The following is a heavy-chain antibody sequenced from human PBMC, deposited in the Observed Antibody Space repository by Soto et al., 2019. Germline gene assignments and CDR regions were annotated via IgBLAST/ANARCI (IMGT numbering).Heavy chain of an antibody. J-gene: IGHJ4*02. CDR1: GGSFSGYY. CDR3: ARGLKTQQLVHFDY. D-gene: IGHD6-13*01. V-gene: IGHV4-34*01. CDR2: INHSGST. Sequence: PSETLSLTCAVYGGSFSGYYWSWIRQPPGKGLEWIGEINHSGSTNYNPSLKSRVTISVDTSKNQFSLKLSSVTAADTAVYYCARGLKTQQLVHFDYWGQGTLVTVSS.